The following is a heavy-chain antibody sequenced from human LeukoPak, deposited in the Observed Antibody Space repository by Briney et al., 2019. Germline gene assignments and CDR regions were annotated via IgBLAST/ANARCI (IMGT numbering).Heavy chain of an antibody. CDR3: ARGGWYQEY. CDR1: GGSISSQY. V-gene: IGHV4-59*11. J-gene: IGHJ4*02. CDR2: IYDSGST. D-gene: IGHD6-19*01. Sequence: SETLSLTCTVAGGSISSQYWNWIRQPPGKGLEWIGHIYDSGSTKFNPSLKSRVTMSLDTSKKQFSLKLSYVTAADTAVYCCARGGWYQEYWGQGTLVTVSS.